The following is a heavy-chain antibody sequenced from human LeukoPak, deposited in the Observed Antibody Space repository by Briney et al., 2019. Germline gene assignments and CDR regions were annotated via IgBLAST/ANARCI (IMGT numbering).Heavy chain of an antibody. CDR2: ISGSGGST. V-gene: IGHV3-23*01. J-gene: IGHJ4*02. CDR3: AKAQSRRGIAVAGAFDY. CDR1: GFTFSSYA. Sequence: GGSLRLSCAASGFTFSSYAMSWVRQAPGKGLECVSAISGSGGSTYYADSVKGRFTISRDNSKNTLYLQMNSLRAEDTAVYYCAKAQSRRGIAVAGAFDYWGQGTLVTVSS. D-gene: IGHD6-19*01.